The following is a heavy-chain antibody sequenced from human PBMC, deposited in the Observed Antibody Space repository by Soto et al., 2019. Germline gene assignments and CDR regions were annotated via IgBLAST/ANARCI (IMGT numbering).Heavy chain of an antibody. CDR1: GFSLSTSGMC. V-gene: IGHV2-70*11. CDR3: ARPVSGYSSSWYYFDY. CDR2: IDWDDDK. Sequence: SGPTLVNPTQTLTLTCTFSGFSLSTSGMCVSWIRQPPGKALEWLARIDWDDDKYYSTSLKTRLTISKDTSKNQVVLTMTNMDPVDTATYYCARPVSGYSSSWYYFDYWGQGTLVTVS. J-gene: IGHJ4*02. D-gene: IGHD6-13*01.